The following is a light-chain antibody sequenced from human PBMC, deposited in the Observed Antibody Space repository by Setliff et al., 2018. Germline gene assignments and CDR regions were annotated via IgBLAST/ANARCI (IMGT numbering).Light chain of an antibody. CDR2: DNN. V-gene: IGLV1-51*01. Sequence: PGQKVTISCSGSSSNIGNNYVSWYQQLPGTAPKRLIYDNNKRPSGIPDRFSGSKSGTSATLGITGLQTGDEADYYCGTWDSSLSAYVFGTGTKV. J-gene: IGLJ1*01. CDR1: SSNIGNNY. CDR3: GTWDSSLSAYV.